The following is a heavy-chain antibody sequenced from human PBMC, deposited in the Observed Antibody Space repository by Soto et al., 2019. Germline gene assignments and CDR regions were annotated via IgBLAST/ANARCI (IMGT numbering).Heavy chain of an antibody. V-gene: IGHV1-69*12. Sequence: QVQLVQSGAEVKKPGSSVKVSCKASGGTFSTYAISWVRQAPGQGLEWMGGIITLFATANYAQKFQGRVTITADESTSTAYMEVSSLRSDDTAVYYCARGDIGSDTAMVPFDYWGQGTLVTVSS. CDR3: ARGDIGSDTAMVPFDY. CDR1: GGTFSTYA. J-gene: IGHJ4*02. D-gene: IGHD5-18*01. CDR2: IITLFATA.